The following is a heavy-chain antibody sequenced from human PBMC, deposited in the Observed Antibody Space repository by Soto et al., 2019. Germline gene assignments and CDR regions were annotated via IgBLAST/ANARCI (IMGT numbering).Heavy chain of an antibody. CDR2: IIPIFGTA. D-gene: IGHD4-17*01. CDR1: GGTFSSYA. CDR3: ARENDYGGNPLYYYYGMDV. Sequence: RASVKVSCKASGGTFSSYAISWVRQAPGQGLEWMGGIIPIFGTANYAQKFQGRVTITADESTSTAYMELSSLRSEDTAVYYCARENDYGGNPLYYYYGMDVWGQGTTVTVSS. V-gene: IGHV1-69*13. J-gene: IGHJ6*02.